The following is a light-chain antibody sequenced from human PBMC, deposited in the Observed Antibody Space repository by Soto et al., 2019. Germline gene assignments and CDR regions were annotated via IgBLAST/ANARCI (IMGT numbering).Light chain of an antibody. V-gene: IGKV2-28*01. CDR1: QSLLHSNGYNY. CDR3: MQALQTPLT. J-gene: IGKJ4*01. CDR2: LGS. Sequence: DIVMTQSPLSLPVTPGEPSSISCRSNQSLLHSNGYNYLDWYMQKPGQSPQLLIYLGSNRASGVPDRFSGSGSGTDFTLKISRVEAEDVGVYYCMQALQTPLTFGGGTKVDIK.